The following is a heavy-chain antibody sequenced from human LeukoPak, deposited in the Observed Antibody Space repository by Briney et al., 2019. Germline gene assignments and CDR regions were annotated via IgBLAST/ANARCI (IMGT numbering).Heavy chain of an antibody. D-gene: IGHD6-19*01. CDR1: GGSISSGSYY. CDR3: ARITMAGNYYYYMDV. CDR2: IYTSGST. J-gene: IGHJ6*03. V-gene: IGHV4-61*02. Sequence: PSQTLSLTCTVSGGSISSGSYYWSWIRQPAGKGLEWFGRIYTSGSTNYNPSLKSRVTISVDTSKNQFSLKLSSVTAADTAVYYCARITMAGNYYYYMDVWGKGTTVTVSS.